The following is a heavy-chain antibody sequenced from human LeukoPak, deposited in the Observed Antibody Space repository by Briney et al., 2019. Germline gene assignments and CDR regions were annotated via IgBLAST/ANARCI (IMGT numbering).Heavy chain of an antibody. V-gene: IGHV4-39*01. CDR1: GGSISSSSYY. CDR3: ARHLPTTVVTPSWLDP. CDR2: IYYSGST. D-gene: IGHD4-23*01. J-gene: IGHJ5*02. Sequence: SETPSLTCTVSGGSISSSSYYWGWIRQPPGKGLEWIGSIYYSGSTYYNPSLNSRDTISVDTSKNQFSLKLSSVTAADTAVYYCARHLPTTVVTPSWLDPWGQGTLVTVSS.